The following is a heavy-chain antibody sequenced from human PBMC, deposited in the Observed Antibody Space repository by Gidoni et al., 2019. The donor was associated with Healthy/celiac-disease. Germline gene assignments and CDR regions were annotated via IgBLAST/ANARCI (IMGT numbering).Heavy chain of an antibody. Sequence: QVQLVQSGAEVKKPGASVKVSCKASGYTFTGYYMHWVRQPPGQGLEGRGGINPNSGGTNYAQKFQGRVTMTRDTSISTAYMELSRLRSDDTAVYYCARGIVATIYYFDYWGQGTLVTVSS. D-gene: IGHD5-12*01. J-gene: IGHJ4*02. V-gene: IGHV1-2*02. CDR1: GYTFTGYY. CDR3: ARGIVATIYYFDY. CDR2: INPNSGGT.